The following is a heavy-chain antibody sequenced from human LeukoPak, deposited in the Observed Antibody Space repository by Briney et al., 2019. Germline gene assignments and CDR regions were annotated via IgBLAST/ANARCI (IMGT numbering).Heavy chain of an antibody. CDR2: IYTSGST. CDR3: ARDSRGGLHY. D-gene: IGHD5-24*01. CDR1: GGSISSGSYY. J-gene: IGHJ4*02. V-gene: IGHV4-61*02. Sequence: SQTLSLTCTVSGGSISSGSYYWRWIRQPAGKGLEWIGRIYTSGSTNYNPSLKSRVTISVDTSKNQFSLKLSSVTAADTAVYYCARDSRGGLHYWGQGTLVTVSS.